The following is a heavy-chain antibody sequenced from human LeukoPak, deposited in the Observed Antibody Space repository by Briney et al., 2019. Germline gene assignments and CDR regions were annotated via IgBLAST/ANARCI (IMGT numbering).Heavy chain of an antibody. J-gene: IGHJ4*02. CDR1: GGSISSYY. CDR3: ARGGFESLLT. CDR2: IYYSGST. V-gene: IGHV4-59*01. Sequence: NSSETLSLTCTVSGGSISSYYWSWIRQPPGKGLEWIGYIYYSGSTNYNPSLKSRVTISVDTSKNQFSLKLSSVTAADTAVYYCARGGFESLLTWGQGTLVTVSS.